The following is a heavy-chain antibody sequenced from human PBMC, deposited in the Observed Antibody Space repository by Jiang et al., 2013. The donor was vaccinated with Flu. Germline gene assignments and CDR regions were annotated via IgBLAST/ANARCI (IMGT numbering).Heavy chain of an antibody. CDR2: KTDGGTT. J-gene: IGHJ4*02. D-gene: IGHD5-18*01. Sequence: KTDGGTTDYAAPVKGRFTISRDDSKNTLYLQMNSLKTEDTAVYYCTTKAGGYSYGYSSYWGPGNPGHRLL. CDR3: TTKAGGYSYGYSSY. V-gene: IGHV3-15*01.